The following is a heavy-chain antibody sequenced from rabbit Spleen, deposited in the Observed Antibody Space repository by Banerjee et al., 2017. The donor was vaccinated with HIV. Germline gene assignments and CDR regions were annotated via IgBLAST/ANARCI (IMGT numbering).Heavy chain of an antibody. J-gene: IGHJ6*01. Sequence: QSVEESGGDLVKPGGTLTLTCTASGVSFSSTYYMCWVRQAPGKGLEWIACIYSGSGDYTYYASWAKGRLTISKTSSTTVTLQMTSLTAADTATYFCARDTGTSFSTYGMDLWGQGTLVTVS. CDR2: IYSGSGDYT. CDR3: ARDTGTSFSTYGMDL. V-gene: IGHV1S40*01. D-gene: IGHD8-1*01. CDR1: GVSFSSTYY.